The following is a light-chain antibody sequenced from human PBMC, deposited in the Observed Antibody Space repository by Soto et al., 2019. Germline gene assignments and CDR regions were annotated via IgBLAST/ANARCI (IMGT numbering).Light chain of an antibody. CDR1: SSDIGHYNY. V-gene: IGLV2-14*01. Sequence: QSALTQPASVSGSPGQSITISCTGTSSDIGHYNYVSWYQQHPGKVPKLIISEVRNRPSGVSDRFSGSKSGNTASLTVSGLQAEDEADYYCYSYAGNNVLFGGGTKVTVL. CDR3: YSYAGNNVL. J-gene: IGLJ2*01. CDR2: EVR.